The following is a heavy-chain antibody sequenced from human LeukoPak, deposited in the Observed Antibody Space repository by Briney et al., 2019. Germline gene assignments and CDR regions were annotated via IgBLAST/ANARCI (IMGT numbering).Heavy chain of an antibody. CDR1: GFTFSNHA. Sequence: GGSLRLSCAASGFTFSNHAMHWVRQAPGKGLEWVSYISSSTNTIYYADSVKGRFTISRDNAKNSLFLQMNSLRDEDTAVYYCARGGYGANDDAFDIWGQGTMVTVSS. V-gene: IGHV3-48*02. J-gene: IGHJ3*02. CDR2: ISSSTNTI. CDR3: ARGGYGANDDAFDI. D-gene: IGHD4-23*01.